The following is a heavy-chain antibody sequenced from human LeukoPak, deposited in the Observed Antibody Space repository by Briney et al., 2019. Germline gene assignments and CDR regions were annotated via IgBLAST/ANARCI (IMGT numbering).Heavy chain of an antibody. CDR2: IYYSGST. J-gene: IGHJ4*02. CDR3: ARGGSYYDSSGYYYEFDY. V-gene: IGHV4-59*12. Sequence: SETLSLTCTVSGGSISSYYWSWIRQPPGKGLEWIGYIYYSGSTNYNPSLKSRVTISVDTSKNQFSLKLSSVTAADTAVYYCARGGSYYDSSGYYYEFDYWGQGTLVTVSS. D-gene: IGHD3-22*01. CDR1: GGSISSYY.